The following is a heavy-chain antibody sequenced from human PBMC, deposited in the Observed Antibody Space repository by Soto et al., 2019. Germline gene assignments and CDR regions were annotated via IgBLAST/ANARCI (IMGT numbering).Heavy chain of an antibody. V-gene: IGHV4-59*01. D-gene: IGHD3-10*01. CDR1: GGSISTYY. CDR2: IYASGAT. CDR3: GRSHSFDGSIYHYYFDF. Sequence: PSETLSLTCTVSGGSISTYYWSWIRQPPGGTLEWIGYIYASGATTYNPSLESRVTMSVDMPNNEFSLELTSLTAADTAVYYCGRSHSFDGSIYHYYFDFWGQGTLVTVSS. J-gene: IGHJ4*02.